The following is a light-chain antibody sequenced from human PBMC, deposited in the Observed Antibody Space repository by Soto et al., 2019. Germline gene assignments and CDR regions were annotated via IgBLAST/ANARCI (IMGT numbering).Light chain of an antibody. V-gene: IGKV3-15*01. CDR2: DTS. J-gene: IGKJ2*01. Sequence: EIVLTQSPVTLSVSPGERVTLYCRASQSVSIKLAWYQQKPGQAPQLLISDTSTSATGVPARFSGSGFSTDFIPTTSSLQSEDVAAHDCQQYNHRPPYTFGQGTKLEIK. CDR1: QSVSIK. CDR3: QQYNHRPPYT.